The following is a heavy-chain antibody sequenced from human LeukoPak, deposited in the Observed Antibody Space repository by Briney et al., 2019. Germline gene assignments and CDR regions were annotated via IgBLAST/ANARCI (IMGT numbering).Heavy chain of an antibody. CDR3: ASTGYSYAVNEIHAFDI. V-gene: IGHV4-39*02. CDR1: GGSISSSSYY. Sequence: SETLSLTSTVSGGSISSSSYYWGWIRQPPGKGLEWIGSIYYSGSTYYNPSLKSRVTISVDTSKNHFSLKLRSVTAADTAVYYCASTGYSYAVNEIHAFDIWGQGTMVSVSS. CDR2: IYYSGST. J-gene: IGHJ3*02. D-gene: IGHD5-18*01.